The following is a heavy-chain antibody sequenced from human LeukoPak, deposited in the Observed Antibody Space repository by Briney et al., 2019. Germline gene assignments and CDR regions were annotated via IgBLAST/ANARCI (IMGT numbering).Heavy chain of an antibody. V-gene: IGHV4-59*01. Sequence: SETLSLTCTVSGGFISSYYWSWIRQPPGKGLEWIGYIYYSGSTNYNPSLKSRVTISVDTSKNQFSLKLSSVTAADTAVYYCARVGSWDLDYWGQGTLVTVSS. D-gene: IGHD6-13*01. CDR3: ARVGSWDLDY. CDR2: IYYSGST. CDR1: GGFISSYY. J-gene: IGHJ4*02.